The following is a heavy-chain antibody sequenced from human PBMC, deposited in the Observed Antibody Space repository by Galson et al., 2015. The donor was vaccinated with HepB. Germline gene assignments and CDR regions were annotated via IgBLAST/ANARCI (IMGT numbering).Heavy chain of an antibody. CDR1: GFTFSSYW. Sequence: SLRLSRAASGFTFSSYWMHWVRQAPGKGLVWVSRINSDGSSTSYADSVKGRFTISRDNAKNTLYLQMNSLRAEDTAVYYCARTPSGRLNYFDYWGQGTLVTVSS. V-gene: IGHV3-74*01. CDR2: INSDGSST. D-gene: IGHD6-19*01. J-gene: IGHJ4*02. CDR3: ARTPSGRLNYFDY.